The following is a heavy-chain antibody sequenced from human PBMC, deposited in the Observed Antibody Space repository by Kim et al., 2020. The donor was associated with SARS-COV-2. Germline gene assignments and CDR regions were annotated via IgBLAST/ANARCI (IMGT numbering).Heavy chain of an antibody. CDR1: GFSFSSRE. Sequence: GGSLRLSCVGSGFSFSSREMNWVRQAPGRGLEWVSYTSSSGTTIYYADSVEGRFTISRDNAWNSLYLQMNSLRAEDTAVYYCATYSGSYPSYHYYYMDVWGKGTTVTVSS. D-gene: IGHD1-26*01. J-gene: IGHJ6*03. CDR2: TSSSGTTI. CDR3: ATYSGSYPSYHYYYMDV. V-gene: IGHV3-48*03.